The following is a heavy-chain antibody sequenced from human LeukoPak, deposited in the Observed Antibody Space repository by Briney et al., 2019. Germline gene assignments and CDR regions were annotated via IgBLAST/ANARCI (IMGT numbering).Heavy chain of an antibody. CDR3: ARALRSGSYYEVDY. V-gene: IGHV1-2*02. D-gene: IGHD1-26*01. J-gene: IGHJ4*02. Sequence: ASAKVSCKASGYTFTGYYIHWVRQAPGQGLEWMGWINPNNGGTNYAQKFQGRVTMTRDTSITTTYMDLSRLRSDDTAVYYCARALRSGSYYEVDYWGQGTLVTVSS. CDR1: GYTFTGYY. CDR2: INPNNGGT.